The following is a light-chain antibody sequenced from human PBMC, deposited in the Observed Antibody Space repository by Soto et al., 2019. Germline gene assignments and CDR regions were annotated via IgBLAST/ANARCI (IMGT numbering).Light chain of an antibody. Sequence: EIVMTQSPLSLPVTPGEPASISCRSSQSLLHTNGYNYLDWYLQKPGQSPQLLIYLGSNRASGVPERFSGSGSGTDFTLKITRVEAEDVGVYYCMQALQIRTFSQGTKVEIK. V-gene: IGKV2-28*01. J-gene: IGKJ1*01. CDR1: QSLLHTNGYNY. CDR2: LGS. CDR3: MQALQIRT.